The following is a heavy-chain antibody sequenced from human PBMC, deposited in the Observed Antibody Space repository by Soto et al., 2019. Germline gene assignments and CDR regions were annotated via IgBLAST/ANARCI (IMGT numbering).Heavy chain of an antibody. V-gene: IGHV3-33*01. CDR1: GFTFSSYG. Sequence: GGSLRLSCAASGFTFSSYGMHWVRQAPGKGLEWVAVIWYDGSNKYYADSVKGRFTISRDNSKNTLYLQMNSLRAEDTAVYYCARALGATGYYYYGMDVWGQGTTVTVS. CDR2: IWYDGSNK. D-gene: IGHD1-26*01. J-gene: IGHJ6*02. CDR3: ARALGATGYYYYGMDV.